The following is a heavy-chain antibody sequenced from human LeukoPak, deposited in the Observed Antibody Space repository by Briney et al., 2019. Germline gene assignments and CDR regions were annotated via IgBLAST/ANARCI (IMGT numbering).Heavy chain of an antibody. CDR1: GFTFSDYY. CDR3: ARAEPPLPSDFDY. Sequence: GGSLRLSCAASGFTFSDYYMSWIRQAPGKGLEWVSYISSSGSTIYYADSVKGRFTISRDNAKNSLYLQMNSLRAEDTAVYYCARAEPPLPSDFDYWGQGTLVTVSS. J-gene: IGHJ4*02. D-gene: IGHD1-14*01. V-gene: IGHV3-11*01. CDR2: ISSSGSTI.